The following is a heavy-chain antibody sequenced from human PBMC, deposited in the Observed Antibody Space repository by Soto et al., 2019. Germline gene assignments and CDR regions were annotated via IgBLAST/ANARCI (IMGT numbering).Heavy chain of an antibody. CDR3: ARVPKPTGDWYFDL. D-gene: IGHD7-27*01. V-gene: IGHV4-34*01. Sequence: LSLTCAVYGGSFSGYYWSWIRQPPGKGLEWIGEINHSGSTNYNPSLKSRITISVDTSKNQFSLKLSSVTAADTAVYYCARVPKPTGDWYFDLWGRGTLVTVSS. J-gene: IGHJ2*01. CDR2: INHSGST. CDR1: GGSFSGYY.